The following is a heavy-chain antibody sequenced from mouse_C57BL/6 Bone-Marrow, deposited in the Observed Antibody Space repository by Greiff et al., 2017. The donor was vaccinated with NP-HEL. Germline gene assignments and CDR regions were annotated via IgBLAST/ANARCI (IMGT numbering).Heavy chain of an antibody. J-gene: IGHJ3*01. CDR2: IDPNSGGT. CDR3: ARGGLYDGYHGAY. D-gene: IGHD2-3*01. V-gene: IGHV1-72*01. CDR1: GYTFTSYW. Sequence: QVQLKQPGAELVKPGASVKLSCKASGYTFTSYWMHWVKQRPGRGLEWIGRIDPNSGGTKYNEKFKSKATLTVDKPSSTAYMQLSSLTSEDSAVYYCARGGLYDGYHGAYWGQGTLVTVSA.